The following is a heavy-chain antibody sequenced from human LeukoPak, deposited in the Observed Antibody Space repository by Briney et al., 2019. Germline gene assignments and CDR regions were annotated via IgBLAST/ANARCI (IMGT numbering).Heavy chain of an antibody. CDR1: GGSISSYY. CDR3: ARGSSSSYNWFDP. CDR2: IYYSGST. J-gene: IGHJ5*02. V-gene: IGHV4-59*01. D-gene: IGHD6-13*01. Sequence: SETLSLTCTVSGGSISSYYWSWIRQPPGKGLEWIGYIYYSGSTNYSPSLKSRVTISVDTSKNQFSLKLSSVTAADTAIYHCARGSSSSYNWFDPWGQGTLVTVSS.